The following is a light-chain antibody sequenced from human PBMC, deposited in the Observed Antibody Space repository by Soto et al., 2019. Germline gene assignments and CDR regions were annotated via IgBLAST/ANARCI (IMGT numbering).Light chain of an antibody. V-gene: IGLV4-69*01. J-gene: IGLJ2*01. CDR1: SGHSRYT. Sequence: QSVLTQSPSAAASLGASVKLTCTLSSGHSRYTIAWHQKQPEKGPHYLMKVESDGSHSKGDGIPDRFSGSSSGAERYLTISGLQSEDEADYYCQTWGTGIPFGGGTKLTVL. CDR2: VESDGSH. CDR3: QTWGTGIP.